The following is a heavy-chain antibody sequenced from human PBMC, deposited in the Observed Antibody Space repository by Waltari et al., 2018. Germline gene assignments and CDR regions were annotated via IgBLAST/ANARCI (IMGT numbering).Heavy chain of an antibody. Sequence: QVQLQESGPGLVKPSQTLSLTCTVSGGSISSGDYYWSWIRQPPGKGLEWIGEIYHSGSTNYNPSLKSRVTISVDKSKNQFSLKLSSVTAADTAVYYCARDSRPGNAFDIWGQGTMVTVSS. D-gene: IGHD6-13*01. CDR2: IYHSGST. V-gene: IGHV4-30-4*08. J-gene: IGHJ3*02. CDR3: ARDSRPGNAFDI. CDR1: GGSISSGDYY.